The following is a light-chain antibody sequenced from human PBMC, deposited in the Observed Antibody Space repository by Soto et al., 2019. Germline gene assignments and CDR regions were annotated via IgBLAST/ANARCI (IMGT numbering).Light chain of an antibody. J-gene: IGKJ2*01. V-gene: IGKV1-16*02. Sequence: DIQMTQSPSSLSASVGDRVTINCRASQGINNHLAWFQQKSGKAPKSLIYSTSILQGGVPSKFSGSGSGTDFTLTINSLQPEDFATYYCQQYSSFPHSFGQGTKLEI. CDR2: STS. CDR3: QQYSSFPHS. CDR1: QGINNH.